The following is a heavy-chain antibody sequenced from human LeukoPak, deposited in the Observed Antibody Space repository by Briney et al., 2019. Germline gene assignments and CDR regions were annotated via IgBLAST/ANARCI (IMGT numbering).Heavy chain of an antibody. J-gene: IGHJ4*02. CDR2: INPNSGGT. D-gene: IGHD3-10*01. V-gene: IGHV1-2*06. Sequence: ASVKVSCKASGYTFTSYDINWVRQAPGQGLEWMGRINPNSGGTNYAQKFQGRVTMTRDTSISTAYMELSRLRSDDTAVYYCARGYYYGSGSYYSSRDNDYWVQGTLVTVSS. CDR3: ARGYYYGSGSYYSSRDNDY. CDR1: GYTFTSYD.